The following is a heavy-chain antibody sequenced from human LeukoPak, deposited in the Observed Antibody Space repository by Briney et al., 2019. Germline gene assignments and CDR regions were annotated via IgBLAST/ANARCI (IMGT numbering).Heavy chain of an antibody. CDR1: GYSFTSYW. D-gene: IGHD3-16*01. V-gene: IGHV5-51*01. Sequence: GESLKISCKGSGYSFTSYWIGSVRQMPGKGLERMGIIYPGDSDTRYSPSFQGQVTISADKSISTAYLQWSSLKASDTAMYYCGVYDYVWGSFDYWGQGTLVTVSS. CDR2: IYPGDSDT. J-gene: IGHJ4*02. CDR3: GVYDYVWGSFDY.